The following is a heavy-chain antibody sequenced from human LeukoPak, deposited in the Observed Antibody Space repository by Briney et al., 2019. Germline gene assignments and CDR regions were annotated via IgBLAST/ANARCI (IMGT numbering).Heavy chain of an antibody. CDR1: GFTFSSYA. J-gene: IGHJ4*02. V-gene: IGHV3-48*01. D-gene: IGHD2-21*01. CDR3: ATSVI. Sequence: GGSLRLSCAASGFTFSSYAMNWVRQAPGKGLEWVSYISSSSSSIYYADSARGRFTISRDNAKNSLYLQMNSLRGEDTAVYYCATSVIRGQGTLVTVSS. CDR2: ISSSSSSI.